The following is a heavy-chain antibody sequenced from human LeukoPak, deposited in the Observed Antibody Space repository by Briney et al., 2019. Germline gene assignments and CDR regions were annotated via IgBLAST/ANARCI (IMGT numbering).Heavy chain of an antibody. Sequence: SETLSLTCIVSGGSISNYYWSWIRQPPGKGLEWIGYLSYSGSTNYNPSLKSRVTISVDTSKNQFSLKLSSVTPEDTAVYYCARSVGYYDSSGFITSYYYYMDVWGKGTTVTVSS. CDR1: GGSISNYY. V-gene: IGHV4-59*12. J-gene: IGHJ6*03. CDR3: ARSVGYYDSSGFITSYYYYMDV. D-gene: IGHD3-22*01. CDR2: LSYSGST.